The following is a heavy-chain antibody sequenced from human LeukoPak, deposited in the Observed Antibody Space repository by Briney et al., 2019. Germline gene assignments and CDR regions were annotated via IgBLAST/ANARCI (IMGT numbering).Heavy chain of an antibody. CDR1: GGSISSGGYY. V-gene: IGHV4-31*03. J-gene: IGHJ5*02. D-gene: IGHD6-13*01. CDR2: IDYSGNT. Sequence: SQTLSLTCTFSGGSISSGGYYLRWIRQHPGEGLEWIGYIDYSGNTYYNPSLKSRVTITVDTSKNQFSLKLSSVTAADTAVYYCARSSSWYYNWFDPWGQGTLVTVSS. CDR3: ARSSSWYYNWFDP.